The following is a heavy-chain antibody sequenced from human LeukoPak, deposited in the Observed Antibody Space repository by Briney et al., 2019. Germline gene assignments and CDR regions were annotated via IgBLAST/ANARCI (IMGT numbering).Heavy chain of an antibody. Sequence: GGSLRLSCAASGFTFIDAWMSWVGQAPGKGLEWVGRIKSKAGGGTPDYAAPVKGRFTISRDDSQNTLYVQMDSLTTDDTAVYYCATIRDSSSWAFDYWGQGTLVTVSS. D-gene: IGHD6-13*01. CDR2: IKSKAGGGTP. V-gene: IGHV3-15*01. CDR3: ATIRDSSSWAFDY. CDR1: GFTFIDAW. J-gene: IGHJ4*02.